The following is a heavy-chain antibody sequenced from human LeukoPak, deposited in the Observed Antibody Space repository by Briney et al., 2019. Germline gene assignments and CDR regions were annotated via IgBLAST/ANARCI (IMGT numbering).Heavy chain of an antibody. CDR3: ARDWGSPFFDY. Sequence: PGGSLRLSCAASGFTFSSYWMSWVRQAPGKGLEWVANIKQDGSEKYYVDSVKGRFTISRDNVRNSLYLQMNSLRAEDTAVYYCARDWGSPFFDYWGQGTLVTVSS. CDR1: GFTFSSYW. D-gene: IGHD3-16*01. CDR2: IKQDGSEK. V-gene: IGHV3-7*01. J-gene: IGHJ4*02.